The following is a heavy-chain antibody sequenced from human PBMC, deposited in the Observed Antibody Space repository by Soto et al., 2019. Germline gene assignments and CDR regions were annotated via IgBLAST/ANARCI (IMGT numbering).Heavy chain of an antibody. CDR3: ANFVWFGDPTFDY. CDR2: ISGSGGST. CDR1: GFTFSSYA. D-gene: IGHD3-10*01. V-gene: IGHV3-23*01. J-gene: IGHJ4*02. Sequence: HPGGSLRLSCAASGFTFSSYAMSWVRQAPGKGLEWVSAISGSGGSTYYADSVKGRFTISRDNSKNTLYLQMNSLRVEDTAVYYCANFVWFGDPTFDYWGQGTLVTVSS.